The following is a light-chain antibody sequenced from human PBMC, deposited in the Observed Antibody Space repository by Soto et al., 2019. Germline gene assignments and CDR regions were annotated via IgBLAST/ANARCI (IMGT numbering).Light chain of an antibody. CDR1: TSDVGGYNY. V-gene: IGLV2-14*01. CDR2: DVS. CDR3: SSYTSSSTVV. Sequence: FALTQPSSLSGSPRQSITLSSPGTTSDVGGYNYVSWYQQHPGKVPKLMIYDVSNRPSGVSNRFSGSKSGNTASLTISGLQAEDEADYYCSSYTSSSTVVFGGGTKVTV. J-gene: IGLJ2*01.